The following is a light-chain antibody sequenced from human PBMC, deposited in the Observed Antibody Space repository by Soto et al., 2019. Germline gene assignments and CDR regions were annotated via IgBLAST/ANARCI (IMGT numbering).Light chain of an antibody. Sequence: QYVLTQPPSVSGAPGQRVTISCTGSSSNIGAGYDVHWYQQLPGTAPKLLIYGNSNRPSGVPDRFSGSKPGTSASLAITGLQAEDEADYYCQSYDSSLSGVFGTGTKLTVL. CDR3: QSYDSSLSGV. J-gene: IGLJ1*01. V-gene: IGLV1-40*01. CDR1: SSNIGAGYD. CDR2: GNS.